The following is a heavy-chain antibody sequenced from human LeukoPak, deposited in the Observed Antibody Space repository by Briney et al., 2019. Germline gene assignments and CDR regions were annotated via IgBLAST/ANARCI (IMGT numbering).Heavy chain of an antibody. CDR3: AKDLTSSGYYYGSLDY. CDR2: ISSSADRT. V-gene: IGHV3-23*01. Sequence: GGSLRLSCAASGFTIRSYAMGWVRQAPGKGLEWVSGISSSADRTYYADSVRGRFTISRDSSKNTLYLQMSSLRAEDTAVYYCAKDLTSSGYYYGSLDYWGQGTLVTVSS. D-gene: IGHD3-22*01. J-gene: IGHJ4*02. CDR1: GFTIRSYA.